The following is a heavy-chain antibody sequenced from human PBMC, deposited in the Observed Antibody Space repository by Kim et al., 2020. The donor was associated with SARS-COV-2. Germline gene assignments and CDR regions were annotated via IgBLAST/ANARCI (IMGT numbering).Heavy chain of an antibody. D-gene: IGHD1-1*01. V-gene: IGHV5-51*01. J-gene: IGHJ6*02. CDR1: GYSFTSSW. CDR2: IYPGDSEI. Sequence: GESQKISCEASGYSFTSSWIGWVRQMPGKGLEWMGIIYPGDSEIRYSPSLRGQVTISADRSTTTAYLQWNSLKASDTAMYYCARLWRASKYNTSGGMDVWGQGTAVSVSS. CDR3: ARLWRASKYNTSGGMDV.